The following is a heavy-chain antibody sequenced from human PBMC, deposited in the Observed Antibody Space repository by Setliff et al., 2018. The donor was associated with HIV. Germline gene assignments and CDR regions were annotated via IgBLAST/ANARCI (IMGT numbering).Heavy chain of an antibody. D-gene: IGHD3-22*01. CDR1: GYTLSNYY. CDR3: AREALAWYHYDSSGYSNWFDP. V-gene: IGHV1-46*01. CDR2: INPSGEST. Sequence: GASVKVSCKASGYTLSNYYMHWVRQAPGQGLEWMGIINPSGESTTYAQELQGRITLTTDTSTSTAYMELRSLRSDDTAVYYCAREALAWYHYDSSGYSNWFDPWGQGTLVTVSS. J-gene: IGHJ5*02.